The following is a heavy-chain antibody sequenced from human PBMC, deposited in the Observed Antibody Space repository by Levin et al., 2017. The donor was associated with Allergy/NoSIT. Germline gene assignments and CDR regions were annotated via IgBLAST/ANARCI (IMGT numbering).Heavy chain of an antibody. D-gene: IGHD3-10*01. Sequence: PGGSLRLSCAASGFTFSSYAMSWVRQAPGKGLEWVSAISGSGGSTYYADSVKGRFTISRDNSKNTLYLQMNSLRAEDTAVYYCAKVPHNYYVSGSYLDYWGQGTLVTVSS. V-gene: IGHV3-23*01. CDR1: GFTFSSYA. J-gene: IGHJ4*02. CDR2: ISGSGGST. CDR3: AKVPHNYYVSGSYLDY.